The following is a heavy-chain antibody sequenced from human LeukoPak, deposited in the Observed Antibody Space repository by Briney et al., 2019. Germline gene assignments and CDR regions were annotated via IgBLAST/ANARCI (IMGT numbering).Heavy chain of an antibody. CDR3: ARGLSGYDSDY. V-gene: IGHV1-69*01. J-gene: IGHJ4*02. CDR2: IIPIFGTA. D-gene: IGHD5-12*01. Sequence: ASVKVSCKASGGTFISYAISWVRQAPGQGLEWMGGIIPIFGTANYAQKFQGRVTITADESTSTAYMELSSLRSEDTAVYYCARGLSGYDSDYWGQGTLVTVSS. CDR1: GGTFISYA.